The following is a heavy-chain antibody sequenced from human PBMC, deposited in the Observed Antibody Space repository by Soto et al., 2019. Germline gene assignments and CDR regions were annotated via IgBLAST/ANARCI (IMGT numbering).Heavy chain of an antibody. Sequence: SGPTLVNATQTLTLTCTFSGFSLSTSGVDGGWIRQPPGKALEWLALIYWDDDKRYSPSLKSRLTITKDTSKNQVVLTMTNMDPVDTATYYCAHSPIAVAGIDYWGQGTLVTVSS. V-gene: IGHV2-5*02. D-gene: IGHD6-19*01. CDR3: AHSPIAVAGIDY. J-gene: IGHJ4*02. CDR1: GFSLSTSGVD. CDR2: IYWDDDK.